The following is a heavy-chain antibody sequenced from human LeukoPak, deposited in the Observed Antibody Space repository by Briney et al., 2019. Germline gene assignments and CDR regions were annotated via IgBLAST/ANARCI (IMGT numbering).Heavy chain of an antibody. V-gene: IGHV4-39*01. CDR3: ASHYGSGMTGWFDP. J-gene: IGHJ5*02. CDR1: GGSISSSSYY. D-gene: IGHD3-10*01. Sequence: SETLSLTCTVSGGSISSSSYYWGWIRQPPGKGLEWIGSIYYSGSTYYNPSLKRRVTISVDTPKNQFSLKQSSVTAADTAVYYCASHYGSGMTGWFDPWGQGTLVTVSS. CDR2: IYYSGST.